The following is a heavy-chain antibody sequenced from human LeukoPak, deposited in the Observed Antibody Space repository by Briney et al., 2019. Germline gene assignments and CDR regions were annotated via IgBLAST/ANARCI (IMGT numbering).Heavy chain of an antibody. D-gene: IGHD5-24*01. V-gene: IGHV3-66*01. CDR1: GFTVSSNY. J-gene: IGHJ4*02. CDR2: IYSGGST. Sequence: PGGSLRLSCAASGFTVSSNYMSWVRQAPGKGLEWVSVIYSGGSTYYADSVKGRFTISRDNAKNSLYLQMNSLRAEDTAVYYCARDRVDGYMGCVFDYWGQGTLVTVSS. CDR3: ARDRVDGYMGCVFDY.